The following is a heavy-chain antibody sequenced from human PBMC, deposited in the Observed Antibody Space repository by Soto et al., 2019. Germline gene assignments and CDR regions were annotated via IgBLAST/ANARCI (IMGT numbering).Heavy chain of an antibody. D-gene: IGHD5-18*01. CDR2: IDPSDSYT. V-gene: IGHV5-10-1*01. CDR1: GYSFTSYW. Sequence: PGESLKISCQGSGYSFTSYWISWVRQMPGKGLEWMGRIDPSDSYTNYSPSFEGHVTISADKSISAAYLQWSSLKASDTAMYYCSRHGDTAMVTGDFWGQGTLVTVSS. J-gene: IGHJ4*02. CDR3: SRHGDTAMVTGDF.